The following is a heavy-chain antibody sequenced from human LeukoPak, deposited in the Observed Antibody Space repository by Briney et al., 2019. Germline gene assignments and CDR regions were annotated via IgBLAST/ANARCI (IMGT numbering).Heavy chain of an antibody. Sequence: PGRSLRLSCAASGFTFSSYGMHWVRQAPGKGLEWVAVIWYDGSNKYYADSVKGRFTISRDNSKNTLYLQMNSLRAEDTAVYYCARRGYDFWSGYEYYFDYWGQGTLSPSPQ. CDR1: GFTFSSYG. CDR2: IWYDGSNK. J-gene: IGHJ4*02. CDR3: ARRGYDFWSGYEYYFDY. V-gene: IGHV3-33*01. D-gene: IGHD3-3*01.